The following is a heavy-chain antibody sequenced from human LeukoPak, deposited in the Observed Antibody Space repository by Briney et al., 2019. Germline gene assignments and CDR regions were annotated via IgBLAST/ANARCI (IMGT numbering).Heavy chain of an antibody. CDR1: GFTFSSYW. CDR2: IKQDGSEK. Sequence: GGSLRLSRAASGFTFSSYWMSWVRQAPGKGLEWVANIKQDGSEKYYVDSVKGRFTISRDNAKNSLYLQMNSLRAEDTAVYYCARARYGSGSYYFDYWGQGTLVTVSS. CDR3: ARARYGSGSYYFDY. D-gene: IGHD3-10*01. J-gene: IGHJ4*02. V-gene: IGHV3-7*03.